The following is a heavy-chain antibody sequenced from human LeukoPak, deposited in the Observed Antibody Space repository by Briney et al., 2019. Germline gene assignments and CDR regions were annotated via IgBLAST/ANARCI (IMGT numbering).Heavy chain of an antibody. Sequence: GGSLRLSCAASGFSFSSYWMHWVRQAPGKGLVWVSRINSDGSITTYADSVKGRFTISRDDAQNTLFLQMNSLRAEDTAVYFCTRGSHYGGNSVLDPWGQGTLVTVSS. CDR1: GFSFSSYW. CDR2: INSDGSIT. J-gene: IGHJ5*02. CDR3: TRGSHYGGNSVLDP. V-gene: IGHV3-74*01. D-gene: IGHD4-17*01.